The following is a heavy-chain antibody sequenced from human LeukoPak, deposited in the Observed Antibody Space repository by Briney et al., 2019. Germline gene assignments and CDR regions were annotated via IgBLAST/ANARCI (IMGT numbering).Heavy chain of an antibody. CDR3: ARDHPSSDYKDRFDP. D-gene: IGHD4-11*01. V-gene: IGHV4-34*01. CDR1: GGSFSGYY. CDR2: IYHSGST. J-gene: IGHJ5*02. Sequence: SETLSLTCAVYGGSFSGYYWSWIRQPPGKGLEWIGEIYHSGSTNYNPSLKSRVTISVDKSKNQFSLKLSSVTAADTAVYYCARDHPSSDYKDRFDPWGQGTLVTVSS.